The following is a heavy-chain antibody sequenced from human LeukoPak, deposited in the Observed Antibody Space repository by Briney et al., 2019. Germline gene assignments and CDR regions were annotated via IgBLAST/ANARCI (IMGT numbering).Heavy chain of an antibody. J-gene: IGHJ4*02. CDR3: ARDWGTSSLYLVN. V-gene: IGHV3-30*02. D-gene: IGHD6-6*01. CDR2: IQNDGNNK. CDR1: GFTFCSNG. Sequence: PGGSLRLSXAASGFTFCSNGMHWVRQTPGKGLECVAFIQNDGNNKKYADSVKGRFTISRDNSKNTLYLQMNSLRAEDTAVYYCARDWGTSSLYLVNWGQGTLVTVSS.